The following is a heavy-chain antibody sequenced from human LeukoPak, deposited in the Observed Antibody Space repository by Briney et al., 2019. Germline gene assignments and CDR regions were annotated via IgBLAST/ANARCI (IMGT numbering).Heavy chain of an antibody. V-gene: IGHV1-2*02. CDR1: GYIFIAYY. J-gene: IGHJ3*02. D-gene: IGHD3-9*01. Sequence: VASVKVSCKASGYIFIAYYMHWVRQAPGQGLEWMGWINPNSGGTKYAQKFQGRVTMTRDKSISTAYMELNRLRSDDTAVYYCARPQREIRYFDWSDAFDIWGQGTMVTVSS. CDR2: INPNSGGT. CDR3: ARPQREIRYFDWSDAFDI.